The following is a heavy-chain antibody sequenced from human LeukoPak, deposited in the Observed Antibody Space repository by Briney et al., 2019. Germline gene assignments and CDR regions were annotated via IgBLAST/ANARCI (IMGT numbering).Heavy chain of an antibody. Sequence: SETLSLTCAVYGGSFSGYYWSWSRQPPGKGLEWIGEINHSGSTNYNPSLKSRVTISVDTSKNQFSLKLSSVTAADTAVYYCASSVGSWEFDYWGQGTLVTVSS. CDR1: GGSFSGYY. CDR3: ASSVGSWEFDY. CDR2: INHSGST. J-gene: IGHJ4*02. V-gene: IGHV4-34*01. D-gene: IGHD6-13*01.